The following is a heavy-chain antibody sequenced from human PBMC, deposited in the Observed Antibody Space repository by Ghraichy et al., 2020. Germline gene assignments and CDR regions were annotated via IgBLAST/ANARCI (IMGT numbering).Heavy chain of an antibody. CDR1: GFSVSDNY. CDR2: MHSGGPT. CDR3: RGWLLSHVMDV. J-gene: IGHJ6*02. D-gene: IGHD2-15*01. Sequence: GSLRLSCAASGFSVSDNYMSWVRQAPGKGLEWVSVMHSGGPTYYADSVEGRFTISRDDSKNTVFLQMNSVRVEDTAVYYCRGWLLSHVMDVWGQGTTVTVSS. V-gene: IGHV3-53*01.